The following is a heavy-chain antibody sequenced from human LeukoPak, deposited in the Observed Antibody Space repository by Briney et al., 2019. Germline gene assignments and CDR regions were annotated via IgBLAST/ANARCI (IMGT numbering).Heavy chain of an antibody. J-gene: IGHJ6*03. CDR2: MNPNSANT. V-gene: IGHV1-8*03. D-gene: IGHD6-6*01. CDR1: GYTFTSYD. Sequence: GASAKVSCKASGYTFTSYDINWVRQATGQGLEWMGWMNPNSANTGYAQKFQGRVTITRNTSIRTAYMELSSLRSEDTAVYYCARASSSIAALALTLTDYYYMDVWGKGTTVTVSS. CDR3: ARASSSIAALALTLTDYYYMDV.